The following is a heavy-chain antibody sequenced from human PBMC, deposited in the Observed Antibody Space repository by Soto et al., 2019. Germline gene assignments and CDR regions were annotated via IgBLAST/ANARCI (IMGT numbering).Heavy chain of an antibody. Sequence: PXETLSLTCTVSGCSISSGDYYWSWIRQPPGKGLEWIGYIYYSGSTYYNPSLKSRVTISVDTSKNQFSLKLSSVTAADTAVYYCARVGVSYYYDSSGLGPFDYWGQGTLVTVSS. CDR1: GCSISSGDYY. CDR2: IYYSGST. CDR3: ARVGVSYYYDSSGLGPFDY. V-gene: IGHV4-30-4*01. D-gene: IGHD3-22*01. J-gene: IGHJ4*02.